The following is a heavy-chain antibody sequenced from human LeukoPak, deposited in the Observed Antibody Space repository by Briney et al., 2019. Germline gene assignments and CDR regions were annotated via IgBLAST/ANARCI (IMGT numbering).Heavy chain of an antibody. CDR3: AKGRTRGYSYGYEDY. CDR1: GFTFSSYA. V-gene: IGHV3-23*01. Sequence: GGSLRLSCAASGFTFSSYAMSWVRPAPGKGLEWVSAISGSGGSTYYADSVKGRFTISRDNSKNTLYLQMNSLRAEDTAVYYCAKGRTRGYSYGYEDYWGQGTLVTVSS. D-gene: IGHD5-18*01. J-gene: IGHJ4*02. CDR2: ISGSGGST.